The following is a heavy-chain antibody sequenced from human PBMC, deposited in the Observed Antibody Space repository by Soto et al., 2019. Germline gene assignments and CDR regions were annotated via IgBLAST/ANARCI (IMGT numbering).Heavy chain of an antibody. V-gene: IGHV4-39*01. CDR2: IYYSGST. CDR1: GGSISSSSYY. Sequence: SETLSLTCTVSGGSISSSSYYWGWIRQPPGKGLEWIGSIYYSGSTYYNPSLKSRVTISVDTSKNQFSLKLSSVTAADTAVYYCVRHRDYGDDFSDYYYMDVWGKGTTVTVSS. CDR3: VRHRDYGDDFSDYYYMDV. D-gene: IGHD4-17*01. J-gene: IGHJ6*03.